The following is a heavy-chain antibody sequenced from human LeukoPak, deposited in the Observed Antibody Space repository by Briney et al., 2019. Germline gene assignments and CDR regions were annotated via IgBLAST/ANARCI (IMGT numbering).Heavy chain of an antibody. V-gene: IGHV4-4*02. CDR2: IYHSGGT. D-gene: IGHD2-15*01. Sequence: SGTLSLTCAVSGGSISSSNWWSWVRQPPGKRLEWIGEIYHSGGTNYNPSLKSRVTISVDKSKNQFSLKLSSVTAADTAVYYCARAHCSGGSCYPWFDPWGQGTLVTVSS. CDR1: GGSISSSNW. J-gene: IGHJ5*02. CDR3: ARAHCSGGSCYPWFDP.